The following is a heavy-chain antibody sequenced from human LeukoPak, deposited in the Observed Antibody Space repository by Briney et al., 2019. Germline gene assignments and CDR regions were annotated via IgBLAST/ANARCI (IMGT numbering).Heavy chain of an antibody. CDR1: GFTFSSYA. J-gene: IGHJ4*02. D-gene: IGHD2-8*01. Sequence: GGSLRLSCAASGFTFSSYATHWVRQAPGKGLEWVAVISYDGSNKYYADSVKGRFTISRDNSKNTLYLQMNSLRAEDTAVYYCARANIVLMVYASTLDYWGQGTLVTVSS. CDR3: ARANIVLMVYASTLDY. V-gene: IGHV3-30-3*01. CDR2: ISYDGSNK.